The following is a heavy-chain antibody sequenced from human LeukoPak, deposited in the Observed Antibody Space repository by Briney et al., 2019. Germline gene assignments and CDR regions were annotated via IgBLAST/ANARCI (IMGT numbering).Heavy chain of an antibody. Sequence: GESLKISCKGSGYIFTNYWIAWVRQMPGKGLEWMGIIYPDDSDTRYSPSFQGQVTTSSDKSISTVYLQWSSLKASDTAIYYCAKHSNAFLESYFDSWGQGTLVTVSS. CDR2: IYPDDSDT. J-gene: IGHJ4*02. CDR3: AKHSNAFLESYFDS. CDR1: GYIFTNYW. V-gene: IGHV5-51*01. D-gene: IGHD1-1*01.